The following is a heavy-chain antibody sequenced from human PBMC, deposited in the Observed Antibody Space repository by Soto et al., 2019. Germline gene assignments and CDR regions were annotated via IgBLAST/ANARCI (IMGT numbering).Heavy chain of an antibody. CDR1: GFTFSSDW. V-gene: IGHV3-74*01. Sequence: EVQLVESGGGLVQPGGSLRLSCAASGFTFSSDWMHWGRQAPGKGLVWVSRIKSDGSSTSYADSVKGRCTTARDNAKNTLYLPVSSLRAEYTAVSYCAREGGGMVATFPTYGMDVWGQGTTVTVSS. J-gene: IGHJ6*02. CDR2: IKSDGSST. CDR3: AREGGGMVATFPTYGMDV. D-gene: IGHD5-12*01.